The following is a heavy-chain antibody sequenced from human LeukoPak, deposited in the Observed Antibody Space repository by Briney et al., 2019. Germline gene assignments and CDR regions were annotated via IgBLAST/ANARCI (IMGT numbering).Heavy chain of an antibody. CDR3: ARDTFQPGLIDS. CDR1: GFTFSLYA. D-gene: IGHD2-2*01. J-gene: IGHJ4*02. CDR2: INDDSSDI. V-gene: IGHV3-21*05. Sequence: PGGSLRLSCAASGFTFSLYAMNWVRQAPGKGLEWVSYINDDSSDIHYAGSVRGGFTISREDARTTLYPQLTSLRVEDTAVYYCARDTFQPGLIDSWGQGTLVTVSS.